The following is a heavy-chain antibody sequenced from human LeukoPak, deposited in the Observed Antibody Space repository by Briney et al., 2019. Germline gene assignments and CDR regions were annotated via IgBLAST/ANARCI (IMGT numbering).Heavy chain of an antibody. CDR2: ISSCGSTI. CDR1: GFTFSSYE. J-gene: IGHJ6*03. V-gene: IGHV3-48*03. CDR3: ARDYYGSGSDAYYYYYMDV. D-gene: IGHD3-10*01. Sequence: GGSLRLSCAASGFTFSSYEMKWVGQAPGKGLEWVSYISSCGSTIYYADSVKGRFTISRDNAKNSLNLQMNSLRAEDTAVYYCARDYYGSGSDAYYYYYMDVWGKGTTVTISS.